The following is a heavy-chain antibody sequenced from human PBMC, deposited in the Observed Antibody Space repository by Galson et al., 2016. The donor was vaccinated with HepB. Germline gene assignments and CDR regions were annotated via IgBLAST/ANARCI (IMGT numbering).Heavy chain of an antibody. CDR3: SKCLWVRGVYPFDP. CDR1: GFTFSSYA. CDR2: ILNSGAST. Sequence: SLRLSCAASGFTFSSYAMNWVRQAPGKGLEWVSAILNSGASTSYADSVKGRFPISRDNSKNTVYLQLNNLRAEDTAVYYWSKCLWVRGVYPFDPWGQGTLVTVSS. D-gene: IGHD3-10*01. J-gene: IGHJ5*02. V-gene: IGHV3-23*01.